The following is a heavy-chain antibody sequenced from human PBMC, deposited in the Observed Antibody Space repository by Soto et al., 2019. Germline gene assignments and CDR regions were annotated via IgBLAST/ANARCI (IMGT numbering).Heavy chain of an antibody. D-gene: IGHD6-6*01. CDR1: GGSFSGYY. V-gene: IGHV4-34*01. Sequence: SETLSLTCAVYGGSFSGYYWSWIRQPPGKGLEWIGEINHSGSTNYNPSLKSRVTISVDTSKNQFSLKLSSVTAADTAVYYCAAPPRYWGQGIQVTVSS. J-gene: IGHJ4*02. CDR3: AAPPRY. CDR2: INHSGST.